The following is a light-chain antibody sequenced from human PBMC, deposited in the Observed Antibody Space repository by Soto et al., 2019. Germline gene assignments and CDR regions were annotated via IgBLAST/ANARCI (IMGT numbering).Light chain of an antibody. Sequence: EIVLTQSPGTLSLSPGEGVTLSCRASQSVSSSYIACYQQRPGQTPSLLIYGASTRATGIPDRFSGSGSGTHFTLTISRLEPGDFAVYYCQHFGGTTFTFGQGTRLEI. CDR2: GAS. V-gene: IGKV3-20*01. J-gene: IGKJ5*01. CDR3: QHFGGTTFT. CDR1: QSVSSSY.